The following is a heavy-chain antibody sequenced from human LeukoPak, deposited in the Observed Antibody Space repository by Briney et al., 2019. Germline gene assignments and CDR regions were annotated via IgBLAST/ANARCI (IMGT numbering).Heavy chain of an antibody. CDR1: GFTFSSYS. J-gene: IGHJ1*01. D-gene: IGHD6-6*01. Sequence: PGGSLRLSCAASGFTFSSYSMNWVRQAPGKGLEWVSSISSSSSYIYYADSVKGRFTISRDNGKNSLYLQMNSLRAEDTAVYYCARDLTTSSTAYFHHWGQGTLVTVSS. CDR3: ARDLTTSSTAYFHH. V-gene: IGHV3-21*01. CDR2: ISSSSSYI.